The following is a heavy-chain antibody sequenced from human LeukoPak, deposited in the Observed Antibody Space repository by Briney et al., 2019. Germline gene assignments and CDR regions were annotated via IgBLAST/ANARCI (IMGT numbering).Heavy chain of an antibody. D-gene: IGHD1-26*01. CDR1: GFTFSSYS. CDR2: ISSSSSYI. Sequence: GGSLRLSCAASGFTFSSYSMNWVRQAPGKGLEWVSSISSSSSYIYYADSVKGRFTISRDNAKNSLYLQMNSLRAEDTAVYYCARDPFSGSYYLIRAFDIWGPGTMVTVSS. CDR3: ARDPFSGSYYLIRAFDI. J-gene: IGHJ3*02. V-gene: IGHV3-21*01.